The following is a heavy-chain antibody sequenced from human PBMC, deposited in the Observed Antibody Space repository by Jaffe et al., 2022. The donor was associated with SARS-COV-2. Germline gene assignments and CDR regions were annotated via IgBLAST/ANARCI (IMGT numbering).Heavy chain of an antibody. CDR3: AKDGPWRWELLPYFDY. V-gene: IGHV3-23*01. CDR2: IRGSGGSI. Sequence: EVQLLESGGGLVQPGGSLRLSCAASGFTFSSCAMSWVRQAPGQGLEWVSTIRGSGGSIYYADSVKGRFTISRENSKNTVYLQMNSLRADDTAVYYCAKDGPWRWELLPYFDYWGQGTLVTVSS. D-gene: IGHD1-26*01. J-gene: IGHJ4*02. CDR1: GFTFSSCA.